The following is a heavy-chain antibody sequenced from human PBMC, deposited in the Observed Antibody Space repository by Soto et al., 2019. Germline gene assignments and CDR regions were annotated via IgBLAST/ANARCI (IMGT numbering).Heavy chain of an antibody. J-gene: IGHJ5*02. D-gene: IGHD3-10*01. CDR2: IIPIFGTA. CDR3: ARDRSYYGPGPYNWFDP. CDR1: GGTFSSHA. V-gene: IGHV1-69*06. Sequence: SVKVSCKASGGTFSSHAISWVRQAPGQGLEWMGGIIPIFGTANYAQKFQGRVTITADKSTSTAYMELSSLRSEDTAVYYCARDRSYYGPGPYNWFDPWGQGTLVTVSS.